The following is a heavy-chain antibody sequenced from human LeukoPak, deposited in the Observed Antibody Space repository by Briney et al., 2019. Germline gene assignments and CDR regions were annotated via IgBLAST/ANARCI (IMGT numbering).Heavy chain of an antibody. J-gene: IGHJ6*03. CDR2: MNPNRGNT. D-gene: IGHD3-9*01. V-gene: IGHV1-8*01. CDR1: GYTFTSYD. CDR3: ARLFRYFDWWPPYYYYYYMDV. Sequence: ASVKVSCKASGYTFTSYDINWVRQATGQGLEWMGWMNPNRGNTGYAQKFQGRVTMTRNTSISTAYMELSSLRSEDTAVYYCARLFRYFDWWPPYYYYYYMDVWGKGTTVTVSS.